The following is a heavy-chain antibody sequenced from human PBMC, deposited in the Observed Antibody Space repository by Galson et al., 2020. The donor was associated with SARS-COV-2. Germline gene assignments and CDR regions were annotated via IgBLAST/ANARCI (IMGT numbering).Heavy chain of an antibody. CDR2: IYYSGST. V-gene: IGHV4-59*08. D-gene: IGHD2-15*01. Sequence: SETLSLTCTVSGGSISSYYWSWIRQPPGKGLEWIGYIYYSGSTNYNPSLKSRVTISVDTSKNQFSLKLSSVTAADTAVYYCARGTATWTDYCSGGSCYSATTFYYYGMDVWGQ. J-gene: IGHJ6*02. CDR3: ARGTATWTDYCSGGSCYSATTFYYYGMDV. CDR1: GGSISSYY.